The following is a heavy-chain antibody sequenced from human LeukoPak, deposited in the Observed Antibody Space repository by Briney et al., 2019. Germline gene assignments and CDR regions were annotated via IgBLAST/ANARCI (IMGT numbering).Heavy chain of an antibody. Sequence: HGESLKISCKGSGYSFTSYWIGWVRQMPGKGLELMWIIYPGDSDTRYSPSFQGQVTISAAKSISTAYLQWSSLKASDTAMYYCNLQSGSDNFDYWGQGTLVTVSS. V-gene: IGHV5-51*01. D-gene: IGHD4-11*01. CDR2: IYPGDSDT. J-gene: IGHJ4*02. CDR3: NLQSGSDNFDY. CDR1: GYSFTSYW.